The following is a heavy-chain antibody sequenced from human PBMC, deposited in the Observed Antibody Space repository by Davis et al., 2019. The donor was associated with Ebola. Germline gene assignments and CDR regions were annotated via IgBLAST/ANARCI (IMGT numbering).Heavy chain of an antibody. CDR1: GFTFSSYW. V-gene: IGHV3-7*01. Sequence: GESLKISCAASGFTFSSYWMSWVRQAPGKGLEWVANIKQDGSEKYYVDSVKGRFTISRDNAKNSLYLQMNSLRAEDTAVYNCARAGPRDSGSFHDAFDMWGQGTMVTVSS. CDR3: ARAGPRDSGSFHDAFDM. D-gene: IGHD1-26*01. J-gene: IGHJ3*02. CDR2: IKQDGSEK.